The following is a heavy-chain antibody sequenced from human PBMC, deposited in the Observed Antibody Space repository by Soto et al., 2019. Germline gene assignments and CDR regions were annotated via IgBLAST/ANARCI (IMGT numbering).Heavy chain of an antibody. V-gene: IGHV4-59*01. D-gene: IGHD2-21*01. Sequence: KPSETLSLTCTVSGGSISSYYWSWIRQPPGKGLEWIGYIYYSGSTNYNPSLKSRVTISVDTSKNQFSLKLSSVTAADTAVYYCARTVECGGECLGFFDFWGQGTLVTVSS. CDR3: ARTVECGGECLGFFDF. J-gene: IGHJ4*02. CDR1: GGSISSYY. CDR2: IYYSGST.